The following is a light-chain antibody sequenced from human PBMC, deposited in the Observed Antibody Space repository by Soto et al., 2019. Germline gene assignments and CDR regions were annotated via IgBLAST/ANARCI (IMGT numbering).Light chain of an antibody. CDR2: GNS. CDR3: QSYDSSLSGWV. V-gene: IGLV1-40*01. CDR1: SSNIWAGYD. Sequence: QSVLTQPPSVSGAPGQRVTISCTGSSSNIWAGYDVHWYQQLPGTAPKLLSYGNSNRPSGVPDRFSGSKSRTSASLATTGLRAEDEAHYSCQSYDSSLSGWVFGGGTELAVL. J-gene: IGLJ3*02.